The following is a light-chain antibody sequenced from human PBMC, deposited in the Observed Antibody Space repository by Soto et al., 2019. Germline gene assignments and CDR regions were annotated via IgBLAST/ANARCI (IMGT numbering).Light chain of an antibody. CDR1: SSDVGSYNL. J-gene: IGLJ2*01. CDR2: EGS. Sequence: QSALTQPASVSGSPGQSITISCTGTSSDVGSYNLVSWYQQEPGNAPKLILYEGSKRPSGVSNRFSGSKSGNTASLTISGLQAEDEADYYCCSYAGRSTLLFGGGIKLTVL. V-gene: IGLV2-23*01. CDR3: CSYAGRSTLL.